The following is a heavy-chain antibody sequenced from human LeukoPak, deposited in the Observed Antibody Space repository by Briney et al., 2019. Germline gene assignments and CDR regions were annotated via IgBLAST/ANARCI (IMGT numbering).Heavy chain of an antibody. Sequence: GRSLRLSCAASGFTFSSYGMHWVRQAPGKGLEWVAVISYDGSNKYYADSVKGRFTISRDNSKNTLYLQMNSLRAEDTAVYYCAKVVSDYYGSGSYYYDRNYYYYGMDVWGQGTTVTVSS. CDR2: ISYDGSNK. CDR3: AKVVSDYYGSGSYYYDRNYYYYGMDV. CDR1: GFTFSSYG. J-gene: IGHJ6*02. D-gene: IGHD3-10*01. V-gene: IGHV3-30*18.